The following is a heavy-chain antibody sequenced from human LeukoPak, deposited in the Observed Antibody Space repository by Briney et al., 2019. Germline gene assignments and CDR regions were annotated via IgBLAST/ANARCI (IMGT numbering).Heavy chain of an antibody. CDR3: ARLADCSSSSCRSFDY. CDR2: IIPIFGTA. Sequence: SVKVSCKASGGTFSSYAISWVRQAPGQGLEWMGGIIPIFGTANYAQKFQGRVTITADESTSTAYMELSSLRSEDTAVYYCARLADCSSSSCRSFDYWGQGTLVTVSS. J-gene: IGHJ4*02. CDR1: GGTFSSYA. D-gene: IGHD2-2*01. V-gene: IGHV1-69*01.